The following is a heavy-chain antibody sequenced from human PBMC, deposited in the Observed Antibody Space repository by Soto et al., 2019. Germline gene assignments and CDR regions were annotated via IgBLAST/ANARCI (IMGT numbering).Heavy chain of an antibody. CDR2: IYYSGST. Sequence: SETLSLTCTVSGGSISSSSYYWGWIRQPPGKGLEWIGSIYYSGSTYYNPSLKSRVTISVDTSKNQFSLQLNSVTPEDTAVYYCARADVGAAPPETYYYYYGMDVWGQGTTVTVSS. D-gene: IGHD1-26*01. CDR3: ARADVGAAPPETYYYYYGMDV. J-gene: IGHJ6*02. CDR1: GGSISSSSYY. V-gene: IGHV4-39*01.